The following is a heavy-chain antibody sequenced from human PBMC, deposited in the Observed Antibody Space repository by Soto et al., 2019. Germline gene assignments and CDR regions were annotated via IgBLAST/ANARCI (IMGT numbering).Heavy chain of an antibody. V-gene: IGHV3-23*01. J-gene: IGHJ4*02. D-gene: IGHD3-16*02. Sequence: QPGGSLRLSCAGSGFRFSDYAIGWVRQAPGKGLEWVSFISDGGRSTYYTDSVKGRFTISRDNSKNTVYLQLHGLRAEDTAIYFCSRTLDFLDRYSPFDHWGQGTLVTVSS. CDR2: ISDGGRST. CDR1: GFRFSDYA. CDR3: SRTLDFLDRYSPFDH.